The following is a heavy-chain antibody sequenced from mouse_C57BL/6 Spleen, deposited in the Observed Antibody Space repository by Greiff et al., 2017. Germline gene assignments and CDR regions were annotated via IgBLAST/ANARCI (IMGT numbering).Heavy chain of an antibody. CDR1: GYAFSSYW. CDR2: IYPGDGDT. J-gene: IGHJ3*01. D-gene: IGHD1-1*01. V-gene: IGHV1-80*01. Sequence: QVQLKEPGAELVKPGASVKISCKASGYAFSSYWMNWVKQRPGQGLEWIGQIYPGDGDTNYNGKFKGKATLTADKSSSTAYMQLSSLTSEDSAVYFCAKGSYGAYWGQGTLVTVSA. CDR3: AKGSYGAY.